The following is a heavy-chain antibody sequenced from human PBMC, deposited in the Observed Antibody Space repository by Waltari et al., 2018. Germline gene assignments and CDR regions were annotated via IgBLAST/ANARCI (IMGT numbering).Heavy chain of an antibody. D-gene: IGHD1-1*01. CDR3: ARSGTLDFDY. J-gene: IGHJ4*02. V-gene: IGHV4-38-2*01. Sequence: QVQLQESGPGLVKPSETLSLTCAVSGYSISSGYYWGWLRQPPGKGLEWIGSIYHSGSTYYTPSLKSRVTISVDTSKNQFSLKLGSVTAADTAVYYCARSGTLDFDYWGQGTLVTVSS. CDR1: GYSISSGYY. CDR2: IYHSGST.